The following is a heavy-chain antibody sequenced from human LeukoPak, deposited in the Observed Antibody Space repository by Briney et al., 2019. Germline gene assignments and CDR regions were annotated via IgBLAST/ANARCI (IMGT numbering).Heavy chain of an antibody. CDR3: ARSYAHDY. CDR2: NNHSGST. CDR1: GGSISSSSYY. D-gene: IGHD2-2*01. J-gene: IGHJ4*02. Sequence: SETLSLTCTVSGGSISSSSYYWSWIRQPPGKGLEWIGENNHSGSTNYNPSLKSRVTISVDTSKNQFSLKLSSVTAADTAVYYCARSYAHDYWGQGTLVTVSS. V-gene: IGHV4-39*07.